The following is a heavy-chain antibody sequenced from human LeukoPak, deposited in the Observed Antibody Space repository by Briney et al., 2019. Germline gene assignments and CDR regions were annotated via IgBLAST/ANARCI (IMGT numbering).Heavy chain of an antibody. V-gene: IGHV3-9*01. CDR2: INWDSGTL. D-gene: IGHD1-1*01. CDR3: AKARAKTGTTGDDAFDI. Sequence: GRSLRLSCAASGFTFGDYAMHWVRQPPGKGLEWVSGINWDSGTLEYVDSVRGRFTISRDNAKGSLFLQMNGLRAEDTALYYCAKARAKTGTTGDDAFDIWGHGTLVTVSS. CDR1: GFTFGDYA. J-gene: IGHJ3*02.